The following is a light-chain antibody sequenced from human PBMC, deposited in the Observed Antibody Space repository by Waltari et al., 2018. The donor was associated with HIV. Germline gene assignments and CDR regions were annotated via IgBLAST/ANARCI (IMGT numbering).Light chain of an antibody. CDR2: SNN. J-gene: IGLJ2*01. Sequence: QSVLTQPPSASGTPGQRVAIPCSGSTSNIGSNYVYWYQQLPGTAPKLLIYSNNRRPSGVPDRFSGSKSGTSASLAIRGLRSEDEADYYCAAWDDSLSGVVFGGGTKLTVL. CDR1: TSNIGSNY. V-gene: IGLV1-47*01. CDR3: AAWDDSLSGVV.